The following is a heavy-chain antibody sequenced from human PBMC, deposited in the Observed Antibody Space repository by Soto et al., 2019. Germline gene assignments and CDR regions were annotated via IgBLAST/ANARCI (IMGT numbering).Heavy chain of an antibody. CDR1: GDSTSSSSQY. Sequence: PSATLSLTCSVSGDSTSSSSQYWGWIRQPPGKGLEWIGSIHYSGTSYYNPSLKSRVTIFVDTSKNQLSLKLSSVTAADTAVYYCARHWIAGSSIPWGQGTLVTVSS. CDR2: IHYSGTS. J-gene: IGHJ5*02. CDR3: ARHWIAGSSIP. V-gene: IGHV4-39*01. D-gene: IGHD2-21*01.